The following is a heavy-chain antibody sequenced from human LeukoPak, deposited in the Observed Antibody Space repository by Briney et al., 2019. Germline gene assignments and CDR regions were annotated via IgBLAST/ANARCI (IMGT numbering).Heavy chain of an antibody. CDR1: GGSISSSSYY. CDR3: ARLPIGEFINY. CDR2: IYHSGST. D-gene: IGHD3-10*01. J-gene: IGHJ4*02. V-gene: IGHV4-39*01. Sequence: SETLSLTCTVSGGSISSSSYYWGWIRQPPGKGLEWIGSIYHSGSTYYNPSLKSRVTISVDTSKNQFSLKLSSVTAADTAVYYCARLPIGEFINYWGQGTLVTVSS.